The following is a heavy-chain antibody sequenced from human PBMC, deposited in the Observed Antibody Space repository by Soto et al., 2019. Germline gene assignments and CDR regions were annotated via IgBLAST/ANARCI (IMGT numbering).Heavy chain of an antibody. CDR3: ARAHIAVAGFLDY. D-gene: IGHD6-19*01. Sequence: QVQLVQSGAEEKKPGASVKVSCKASGYTFTSYAMHWVRQAPGQRLEWMGWINAGNGNTKYSQKFQGRVTITRDTSASIAYMELSSLRSEDTAVYYCARAHIAVAGFLDYWGQGTLVTVSS. J-gene: IGHJ4*02. CDR2: INAGNGNT. V-gene: IGHV1-3*05. CDR1: GYTFTSYA.